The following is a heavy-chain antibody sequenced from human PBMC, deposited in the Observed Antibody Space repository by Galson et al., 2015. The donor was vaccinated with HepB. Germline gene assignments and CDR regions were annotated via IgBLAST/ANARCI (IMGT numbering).Heavy chain of an antibody. J-gene: IGHJ4*02. V-gene: IGHV3-21*01. Sequence: SLRLSCAASGFTFNSYTMNWVRQAPGKGLEWVSSISSSSSYIYYADSVKGRFTISRDNAKKSLYLQMNSLRAEDTAVYYCARDGTYSSSWYYFDYWGQGTLVTVSS. D-gene: IGHD6-13*01. CDR1: GFTFNSYT. CDR3: ARDGTYSSSWYYFDY. CDR2: ISSSSSYI.